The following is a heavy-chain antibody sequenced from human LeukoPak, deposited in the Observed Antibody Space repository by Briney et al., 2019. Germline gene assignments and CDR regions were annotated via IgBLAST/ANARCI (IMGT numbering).Heavy chain of an antibody. Sequence: GGSLRLSCAASGFTFSSYSMNWVRQAPGKGLEWVSYISSGSSTIYYADSVKGRFTISRDNAKNSLYLRMNSLRAEDTAVYFCAREISGGWTGFDNWGQGTLVTVSS. CDR2: ISSGSSTI. V-gene: IGHV3-48*04. D-gene: IGHD6-19*01. CDR1: GFTFSSYS. CDR3: AREISGGWTGFDN. J-gene: IGHJ4*02.